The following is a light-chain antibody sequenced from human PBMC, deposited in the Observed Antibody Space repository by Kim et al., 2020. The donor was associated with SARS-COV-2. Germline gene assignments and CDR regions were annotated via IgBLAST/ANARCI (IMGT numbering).Light chain of an antibody. CDR3: QQRET. V-gene: IGKV3-20*01. J-gene: IGKJ1*01. CDR1: QSVSSSY. CDR2: GAS. Sequence: TLSLSPGERATLSCRASQSVSSSYLAWYQQKPGQAPRLLIYGASSRATGIPDRFSGSGSGTDFTLTISRLEPEDFAVYYCQQRETFGQGTKVDIK.